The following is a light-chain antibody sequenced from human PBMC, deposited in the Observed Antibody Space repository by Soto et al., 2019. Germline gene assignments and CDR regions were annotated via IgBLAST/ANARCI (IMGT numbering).Light chain of an antibody. CDR1: QSISSW. J-gene: IGKJ1*01. CDR2: DAS. Sequence: DVQMTQSHSTLSASVGDRVTIACRASQSISSWLAWYQQKPGKAPKVLIYDASSLESGVPSRFSGSGSGTEFTLTISSLQPDDFATYYCQQYNSYWTFGQGAKVDIK. CDR3: QQYNSYWT. V-gene: IGKV1-5*01.